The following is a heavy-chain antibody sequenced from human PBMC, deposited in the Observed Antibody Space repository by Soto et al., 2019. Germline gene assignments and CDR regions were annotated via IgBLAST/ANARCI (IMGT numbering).Heavy chain of an antibody. CDR3: ARRFVGGTYPNGFDP. CDR1: DGSISSGAYY. V-gene: IGHV4-30-4*01. D-gene: IGHD6-19*01. J-gene: IGHJ5*02. Sequence: QVQLRESGPGLVKPSQTLSLTCTVSDGSISSGAYYWSWIRQPPGKGLEWIGYIYFSGDTYYNPSLKGRLSTSRDTSKNQFFLRLSSVTAADTAVYYCARRFVGGTYPNGFDPWGQGTLVTVSS. CDR2: IYFSGDT.